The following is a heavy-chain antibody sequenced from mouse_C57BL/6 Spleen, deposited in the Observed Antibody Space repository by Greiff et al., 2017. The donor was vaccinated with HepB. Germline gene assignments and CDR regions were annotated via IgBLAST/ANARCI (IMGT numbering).Heavy chain of an antibody. V-gene: IGHV14-1*01. CDR3: TTGYYGSSPWYFDV. D-gene: IGHD1-1*01. CDR1: GFNIKDYY. CDR2: IDPEDGDT. Sequence: EVQLQQSGAELVRPGASVKLSCTASGFNIKDYYMHWVKQRPEQGLEWIGRIDPEDGDTEYAPKFQGKATMTADTSSNTAYLQLSSLTSEDTAVYYWTTGYYGSSPWYFDVWGTGTTVTVSS. J-gene: IGHJ1*03.